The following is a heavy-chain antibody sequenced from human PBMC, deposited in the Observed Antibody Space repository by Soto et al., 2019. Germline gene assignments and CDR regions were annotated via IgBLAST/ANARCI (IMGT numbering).Heavy chain of an antibody. CDR2: INPDTGTT. D-gene: IGHD2-21*01. V-gene: IGHV1-46*01. Sequence: QVQLVQSGAEVRKPGASVKLSCQASGYTFTHYYIHWVRQAPGQGLEWLEIINPDTGTTSYAQTFQGRATLTTDTSASTVYLELSGLAAEDTAVYYCASCPIYGGDSYFAYWGQGTLVTVSS. CDR1: GYTFTHYY. CDR3: ASCPIYGGDSYFAY. J-gene: IGHJ4*02.